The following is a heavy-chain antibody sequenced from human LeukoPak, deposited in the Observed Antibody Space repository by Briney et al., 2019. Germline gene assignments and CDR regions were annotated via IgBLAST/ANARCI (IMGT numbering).Heavy chain of an antibody. J-gene: IGHJ4*02. V-gene: IGHV1-2*02. CDR1: GYTFTGYY. D-gene: IGHD7-27*01. CDR3: ARGTGAPNYFDY. CDR2: INPNGGGT. Sequence: GESLKISCKGSGYTFTGYYIHWVRQAPGQGLEWMAWINPNGGGTNYAQKFQGRVAVTRDSSISTAYMELSGLTSDDTAVFYCARGTGAPNYFDYWGQGTLVTVSS.